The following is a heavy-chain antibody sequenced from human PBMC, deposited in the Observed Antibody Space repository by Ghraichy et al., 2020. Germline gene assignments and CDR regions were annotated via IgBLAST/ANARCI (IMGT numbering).Heavy chain of an antibody. CDR2: IYYSGST. CDR1: GGSVSSGSYY. D-gene: IGHD1-26*01. Sequence: SETLSLTCTVSGGSVSSGSYYWSWIRQPPGKGLEWIGYIYYSGSTNYNPSLKSRVTISVDTSKNQFSLKLSSVTAADTAVYYCAREGRTNNFDYWGQGTLVTVSS. V-gene: IGHV4-61*01. CDR3: AREGRTNNFDY. J-gene: IGHJ4*02.